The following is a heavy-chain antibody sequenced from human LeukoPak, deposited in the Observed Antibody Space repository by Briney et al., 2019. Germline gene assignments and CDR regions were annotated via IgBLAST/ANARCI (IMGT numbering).Heavy chain of an antibody. Sequence: QPGGSLRLSCAASGFTFSSYAMSRVRQAPGKGLEWVSAISGSGGSTYYADSVKGRFTISRDNSKNTLYLQMNSLRAEDTAVYYCAKPPSDYDSSGYYYSLAFDIWGQGTMVTVSS. V-gene: IGHV3-23*01. D-gene: IGHD3-22*01. J-gene: IGHJ3*02. CDR2: ISGSGGST. CDR3: AKPPSDYDSSGYYYSLAFDI. CDR1: GFTFSSYA.